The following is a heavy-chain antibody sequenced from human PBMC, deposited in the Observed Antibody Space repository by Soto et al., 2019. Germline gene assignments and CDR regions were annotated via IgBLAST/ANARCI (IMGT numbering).Heavy chain of an antibody. V-gene: IGHV4-39*01. J-gene: IGHJ4*02. CDR3: ATHLVRFLEWSAQSLNFDY. CDR1: GGSISNSSYY. Sequence: PSQTQPLTRTVAGGSISNSSYYWGWIRQPPGKGLEWVGSIYYSGSTYYNPSLKSRVTISVDTSKNQFSLKLSSVTAADTAVYYCATHLVRFLEWSAQSLNFDYWGQGTLVTVSS. D-gene: IGHD3-3*01. CDR2: IYYSGST.